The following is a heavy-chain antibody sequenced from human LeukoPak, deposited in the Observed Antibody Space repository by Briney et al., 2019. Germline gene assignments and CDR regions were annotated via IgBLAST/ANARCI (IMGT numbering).Heavy chain of an antibody. CDR2: INHSGST. D-gene: IGHD2-15*01. CDR3: VRGESSVGWWFDP. V-gene: IGHV4-34*01. CDR1: GGSFSGYY. J-gene: IGHJ5*02. Sequence: PSETLSLTCAVYGGSFSGYYWSWIRQPPGKGLEWIGEINHSGSTNYNPSLKSRVTISVDTSKNQFSLKLSSVTAADTAVYYCVRGESSVGWWFDPSGHGTLVTVSS.